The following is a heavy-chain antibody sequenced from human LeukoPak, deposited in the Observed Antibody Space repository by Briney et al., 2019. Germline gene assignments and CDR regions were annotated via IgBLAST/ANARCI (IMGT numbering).Heavy chain of an antibody. CDR2: INSDGSTI. V-gene: IGHV3-74*01. J-gene: IGHJ4*02. CDR1: GFTFSSTW. Sequence: GGSLRLSCAGSGFTFSSTWMHWVRQAPGEGLVWVSRINSDGSTINYADSVKGRLTISRDNAKNTLYLQMNSLRVEDTALYFCATAGNYHFDYWGQGTLVTVSS. D-gene: IGHD1-7*01. CDR3: ATAGNYHFDY.